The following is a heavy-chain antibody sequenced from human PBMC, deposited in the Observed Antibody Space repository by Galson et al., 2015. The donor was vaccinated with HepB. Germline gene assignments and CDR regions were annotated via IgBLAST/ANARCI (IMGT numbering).Heavy chain of an antibody. CDR2: IDPSDSYT. Sequence: QSGAEVKKPGESLRISCKGSGYSFTSYWISWVRQMPGKGLEWMGRIDPSDSYTNYSPSFQGHVTISADKSISTAYLQWSSLKASDTAMYYCAREFFVVGIAAAGRDGGLDYWGQGTLVTVSS. D-gene: IGHD6-13*01. CDR1: GYSFTSYW. V-gene: IGHV5-10-1*01. CDR3: AREFFVVGIAAAGRDGGLDY. J-gene: IGHJ4*02.